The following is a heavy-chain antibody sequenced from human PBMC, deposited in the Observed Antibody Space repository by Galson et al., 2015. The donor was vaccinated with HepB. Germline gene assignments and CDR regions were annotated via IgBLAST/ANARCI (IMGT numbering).Heavy chain of an antibody. D-gene: IGHD3-22*01. CDR2: IRSKAYGGTT. J-gene: IGHJ6*02. CDR1: GFTFGVYA. V-gene: IGHV3-49*03. CDR3: TRDLYDSSGYYYYYYYYGMDV. Sequence: SLRLSCAASGFTFGVYAMSWFRQAPGKGLEWVGFIRSKAYGGTTEYAASVKGRFTISRDDSKSIAYLQKNSLKTEDTAVYYCTRDLYDSSGYYYYYYYYGMDVWGQGTTVTVSS.